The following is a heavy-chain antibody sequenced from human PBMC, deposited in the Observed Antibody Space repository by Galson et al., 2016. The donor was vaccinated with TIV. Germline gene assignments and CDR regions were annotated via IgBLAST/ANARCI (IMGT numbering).Heavy chain of an antibody. J-gene: IGHJ3*02. CDR1: EFIFGSYE. D-gene: IGHD5-18*01. CDR3: ARGGYSYDPLDAFDI. Sequence: SLRLSCAGSEFIFGSYEMNWVRQAQGKGLEWVSYISASGSRIYYAESLKGRFTISRDNAKNSLYLQMNSLRAEDTAIYYCARGGYSYDPLDAFDIWGQGTMVTVSS. CDR2: ISASGSRI. V-gene: IGHV3-48*03.